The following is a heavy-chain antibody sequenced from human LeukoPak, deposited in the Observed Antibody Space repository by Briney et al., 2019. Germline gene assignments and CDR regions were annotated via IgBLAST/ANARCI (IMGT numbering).Heavy chain of an antibody. CDR1: GFPFDRYW. V-gene: IGHV3-7*01. CDR2: IKHDGSEK. J-gene: IGHJ4*02. CDR3: ARQPIYEAYFDF. D-gene: IGHD3-16*01. Sequence: GGSLRLSCAASGFPFDRYWMSWVRQAPGKGLEWVANIKHDGSEKNFVDSVKDRFTISRDNAENSLFLQMSSLRADDTAVYFCARQPIYEAYFDFWGQGTLVTVSS.